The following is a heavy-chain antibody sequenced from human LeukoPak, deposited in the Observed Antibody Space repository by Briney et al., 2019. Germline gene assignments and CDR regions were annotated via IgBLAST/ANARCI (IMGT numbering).Heavy chain of an antibody. J-gene: IGHJ4*02. CDR2: INHSGST. D-gene: IGHD6-13*01. CDR1: GGSISSYY. V-gene: IGHV4-34*01. CDR3: ARWDSSSWYFDY. Sequence: PSETLSLTCTVSGGSISSYYWSWIRQPPGKGLEWIGEINHSGSTNYNPSLKSRVTISVDTSKNQFSLKLSSVTAADTAVYYCARWDSSSWYFDYWGQGTLVTVSS.